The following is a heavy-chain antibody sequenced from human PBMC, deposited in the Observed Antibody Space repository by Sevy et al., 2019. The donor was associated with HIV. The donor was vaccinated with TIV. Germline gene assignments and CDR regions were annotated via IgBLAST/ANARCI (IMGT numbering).Heavy chain of an antibody. CDR2: IYYSGST. V-gene: IGHV4-59*01. J-gene: IGHJ3*02. CDR3: ARTGGGRQTYYYDSSGYPNAFDI. D-gene: IGHD3-22*01. CDR1: GGSISSYY. Sequence: SETLSLTCTVSGGSISSYYWSWIRQPPGKGLEWIGYIYYSGSTNYNPSLKSRVTISVGTSKNQFSLKLSSVTAADTAVYYCARTGGGRQTYYYDSSGYPNAFDIWGQGTMVTVSS.